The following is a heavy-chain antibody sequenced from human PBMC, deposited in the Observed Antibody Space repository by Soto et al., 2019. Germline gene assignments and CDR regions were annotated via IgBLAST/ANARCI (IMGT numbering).Heavy chain of an antibody. CDR3: ARDSTHADSGSYSGDY. D-gene: IGHD1-26*01. CDR2: ISSSSSTM. J-gene: IGHJ4*02. Sequence: GSLRLSCAASGFTFSSYSMNWVRQAPGKGLEWVSYISSSSSTMYYADSVKGRFTISRDNAKNSLFLHMNSLRDEDTAVYYCARDSTHADSGSYSGDYWGQGTLVTVSS. V-gene: IGHV3-48*02. CDR1: GFTFSSYS.